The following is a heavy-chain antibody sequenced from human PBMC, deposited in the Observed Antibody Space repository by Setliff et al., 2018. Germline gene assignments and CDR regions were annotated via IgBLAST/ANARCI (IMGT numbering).Heavy chain of an antibody. CDR1: GYSISSGYY. Sequence: SETLSLTCTVSGYSISSGYYWGWIRQPPGKGLEWIGCIYYSGSTYYNPSLKSRVTISLDTSKNQFSLKLTSVTAADTAVCYCASGLNWLSSTEFDYWGQGTLVTVSS. CDR3: ASGLNWLSSTEFDY. V-gene: IGHV4-38-2*02. CDR2: IYYSGST. D-gene: IGHD1-20*01. J-gene: IGHJ4*02.